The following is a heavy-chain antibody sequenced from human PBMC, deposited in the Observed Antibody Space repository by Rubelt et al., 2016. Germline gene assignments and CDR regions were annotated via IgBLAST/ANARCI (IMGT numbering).Heavy chain of an antibody. D-gene: IGHD2-2*01. CDR3: ARGDCSSTSCYPVPPYYMDV. V-gene: IGHV4-34*01. CDR2: INHSGST. CDR1: GGSFSGYY. J-gene: IGHJ6*03. Sequence: QQRGAGLLKPSETLSLTCAVYGGSFSGYYWSWIRQPPGKGLEWIGEINHSGSTNYNPSLKSRVTISVDTSKNQFSRKLSSVTAADTAVYYCARGDCSSTSCYPVPPYYMDVWGKGTTVTVSS.